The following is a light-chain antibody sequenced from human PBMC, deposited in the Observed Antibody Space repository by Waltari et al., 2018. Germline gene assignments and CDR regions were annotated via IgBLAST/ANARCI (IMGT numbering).Light chain of an antibody. CDR3: QEYDSSSPSLT. CDR1: QSISGR. CDR2: KAS. V-gene: IGKV1-5*03. Sequence: DIQMTQYPSTLSASVGDRVTITCRASQSISGRLAWYQHKPGKAPRLLIYKASSLESGVPSRFSGSGSGTDFTFTITSLQPDDFATYYCQEYDSSSPSLTFGGGTKVDIK. J-gene: IGKJ4*01.